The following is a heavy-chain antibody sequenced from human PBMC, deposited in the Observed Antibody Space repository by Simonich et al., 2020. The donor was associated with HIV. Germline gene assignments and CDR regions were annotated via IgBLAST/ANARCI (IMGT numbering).Heavy chain of an antibody. D-gene: IGHD2-15*01. CDR3: ARVVPGGYFDY. CDR1: GYSISSGYY. CDR2: IYHSGGT. V-gene: IGHV4-38-2*01. Sequence: QVQLQESGPGLLKPSETLSLTCAVSGYSISSGYYWGWIRQPPGKGLEWIGSIYHSGGTYYNPSLKSRVTISVDTSKNQFSRKLSSVTAADTAVYYCARVVPGGYFDYWGQGTLVTVSS. J-gene: IGHJ4*02.